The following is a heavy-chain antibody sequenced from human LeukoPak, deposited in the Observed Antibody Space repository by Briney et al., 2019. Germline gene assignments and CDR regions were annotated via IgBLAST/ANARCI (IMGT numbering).Heavy chain of an antibody. J-gene: IGHJ6*02. CDR2: ISWNSGSI. Sequence: GGSLRLSCAASGFTFSSYAMHWVRQAPGKGLEWVSGISWNSGSIGYADSVKGRFTMSRDNAKKSLYLQMNSLRAEDTALYYCAKDINYGDYGAFVYGMDVWGQGTTVTVSS. V-gene: IGHV3-9*01. CDR1: GFTFSSYA. CDR3: AKDINYGDYGAFVYGMDV. D-gene: IGHD4-17*01.